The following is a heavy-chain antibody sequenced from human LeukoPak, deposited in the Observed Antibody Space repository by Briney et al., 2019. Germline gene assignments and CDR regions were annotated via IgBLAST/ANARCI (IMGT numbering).Heavy chain of an antibody. CDR1: GGSISTSGSY. V-gene: IGHV4-61*02. CDR3: ARDGLYSSSWFPGYWFDP. CDR2: IYTSGST. D-gene: IGHD6-13*01. Sequence: SETLSLTCSVSGGSISTSGSYWSWIRQPAGKGLEWIGRIYTSGSTNYNPSLKSRVTISVDTSKNQFSLKLSSVTAADTAVYYCARDGLYSSSWFPGYWFDPWGQGTLVTVSS. J-gene: IGHJ5*02.